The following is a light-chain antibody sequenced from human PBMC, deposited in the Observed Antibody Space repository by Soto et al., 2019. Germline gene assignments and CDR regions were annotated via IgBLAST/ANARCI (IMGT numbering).Light chain of an antibody. CDR1: QSLVYSDGNTY. CDR2: KVS. V-gene: IGKV2-30*01. CDR3: MQGTHWLFR. J-gene: IGKJ4*01. Sequence: DVVMTQSPLSLPVTLGQPASISCRSSQSLVYSDGNTYLNWFQQRPGQSPRRLIYKVSNRDSGVPDRFSGSGSGTDFTLKISRVEAGDVGVYYCMQGTHWLFRFGGGTKVEIK.